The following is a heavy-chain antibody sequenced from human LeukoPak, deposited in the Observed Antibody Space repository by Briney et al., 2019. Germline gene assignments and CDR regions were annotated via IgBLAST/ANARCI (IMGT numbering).Heavy chain of an antibody. CDR2: IYSSGST. D-gene: IGHD3-10*01. CDR3: ARDLLHLGYAFDI. V-gene: IGHV4-61*02. CDR1: SGSISSGTYY. Sequence: PSQTLSPTCTVSSGSISSGTYYWSWIRQPAGKGLEWIGRIYSSGSTNYNPSLKSRVTISVDTSKNQFSLKLSSVTAADTAVYYCARDLLHLGYAFDIWGRGTMVTVSS. J-gene: IGHJ3*02.